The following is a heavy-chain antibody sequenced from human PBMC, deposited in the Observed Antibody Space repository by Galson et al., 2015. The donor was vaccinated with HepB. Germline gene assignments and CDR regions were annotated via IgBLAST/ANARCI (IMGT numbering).Heavy chain of an antibody. J-gene: IGHJ4*02. V-gene: IGHV3-23*01. D-gene: IGHD3-22*01. CDR3: AKDRLAYYYDSSGYYFFDY. CDR1: GFTFSSYA. Sequence: SLRLSCAASGFTFSSYAMSWVRQAPGKGLEWVSAISGSGGSTYYADSVKGRFTISRDNSKNTLYLQMNSLRAEDTAVYYCAKDRLAYYYDSSGYYFFDYWGQGTLVTVSS. CDR2: ISGSGGST.